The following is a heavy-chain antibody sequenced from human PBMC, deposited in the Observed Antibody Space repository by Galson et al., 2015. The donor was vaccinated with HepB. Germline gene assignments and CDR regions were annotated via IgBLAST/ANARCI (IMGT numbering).Heavy chain of an antibody. Sequence: SLRLSCAASGFTFGDYSVSWFRQSPGKGLEWVGFIRSETYGATTEYAASVKGRFTMSRADSRSVAYLQMNRLKTDDTAVYYCAREYSSSWYVGVFDYWGQGTRVTVSS. V-gene: IGHV3-49*03. CDR2: IRSETYGATT. J-gene: IGHJ4*02. CDR1: GFTFGDYS. CDR3: AREYSSSWYVGVFDY. D-gene: IGHD6-13*01.